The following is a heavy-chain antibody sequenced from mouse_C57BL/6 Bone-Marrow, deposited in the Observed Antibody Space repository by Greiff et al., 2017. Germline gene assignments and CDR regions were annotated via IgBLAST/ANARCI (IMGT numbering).Heavy chain of an antibody. CDR2: ISSGGSYT. CDR1: GFTFSSYG. CDR3: ARRVATD. J-gene: IGHJ3*01. Sequence: EVKLMESGGDLVKPGGSLKLSCAASGFTFSSYGMSWVRQTPDKRLEWVATISSGGSYTYYPDSVKGRFTISRDNAKNTLYLQMSSLKSEDTAMYYCARRVATDWGQGTLVTVSA. D-gene: IGHD1-1*01. V-gene: IGHV5-6*02.